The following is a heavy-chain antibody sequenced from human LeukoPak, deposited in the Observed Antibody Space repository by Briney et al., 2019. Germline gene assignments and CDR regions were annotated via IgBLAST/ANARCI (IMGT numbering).Heavy chain of an antibody. V-gene: IGHV4-59*08. D-gene: IGHD3-22*01. Sequence: SETLSLTCTVSGGSISSYYWSWIRQPPGKGLEWIGYIYYSGSTNYNPSLKSRVTISVDTSKNQFSLKLSSVTAADTAVYYCVRVKLNYYDSSTYAFDIWGQGTMVTVSS. CDR3: VRVKLNYYDSSTYAFDI. J-gene: IGHJ3*02. CDR1: GGSISSYY. CDR2: IYYSGST.